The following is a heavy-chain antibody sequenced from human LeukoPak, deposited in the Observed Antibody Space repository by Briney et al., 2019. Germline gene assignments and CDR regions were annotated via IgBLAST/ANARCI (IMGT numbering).Heavy chain of an antibody. Sequence: GGTLRLSCAASGFTFSNYGMSWVRQAPGKGLEWVSAISGSGGSTNYADSVKGRFTISRDNSKNTLYLQMNSLRAEDTAVYYCARDRPGRYCSSTSCYTASPFDPWGQGTLVTVSS. CDR1: GFTFSNYG. CDR3: ARDRPGRYCSSTSCYTASPFDP. CDR2: ISGSGGST. J-gene: IGHJ5*02. D-gene: IGHD2-2*02. V-gene: IGHV3-23*01.